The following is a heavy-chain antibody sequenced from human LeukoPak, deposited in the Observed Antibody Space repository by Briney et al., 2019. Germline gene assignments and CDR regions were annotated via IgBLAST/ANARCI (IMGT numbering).Heavy chain of an antibody. Sequence: GGSLRLSCAASGFTFSSYSMNWVRQAPGKGLEWVSSISSSSSYIYCADSVKGRFTISRDNAKNSLYLQMNSLRAEDTAVYYCARDATYSRGFDPWGQGTLVTVSS. D-gene: IGHD5-12*01. CDR1: GFTFSSYS. V-gene: IGHV3-21*01. J-gene: IGHJ5*02. CDR2: ISSSSSYI. CDR3: ARDATYSRGFDP.